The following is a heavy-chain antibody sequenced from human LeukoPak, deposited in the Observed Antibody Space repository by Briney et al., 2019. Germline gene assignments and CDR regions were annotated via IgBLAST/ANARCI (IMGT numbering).Heavy chain of an antibody. J-gene: IGHJ3*02. CDR2: IRGDGST. V-gene: IGHV3-74*01. CDR1: GFTFSSYW. D-gene: IGHD3-10*01. CDR3: ARAGDYGSGSCAFDM. Sequence: GGSLRLSCAASGFTFSSYWMHWVRQAPGKGLVWVSRIRGDGSTTYAASVKGRFTISRDNAKNTLYLQMNSLRAEDTAVYYCARAGDYGSGSCAFDMWGQGTMVIVSS.